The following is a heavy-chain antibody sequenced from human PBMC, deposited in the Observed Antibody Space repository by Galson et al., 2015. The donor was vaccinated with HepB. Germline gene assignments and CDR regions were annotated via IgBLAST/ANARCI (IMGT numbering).Heavy chain of an antibody. J-gene: IGHJ4*02. CDR3: ARHVRRGYSSRWLDY. D-gene: IGHD6-13*01. CDR1: GGSISGSNYY. Sequence: LSLTCSVSGGSISGSNYYWGWIRQPPGKGLEWIGTIYYTGITYYTPSLKSRVTMSVDTSKNQFSLKLRSVTAADTAVYHCARHVRRGYSSRWLDYWGQGTMVTVSS. V-gene: IGHV4-39*01. CDR2: IYYTGIT.